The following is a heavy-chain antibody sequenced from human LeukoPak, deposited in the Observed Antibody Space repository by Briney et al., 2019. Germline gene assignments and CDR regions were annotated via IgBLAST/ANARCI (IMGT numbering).Heavy chain of an antibody. D-gene: IGHD6-19*01. CDR3: ARSVRSSGWYDFDY. CDR2: ISYDGSNK. Sequence: GRSLRLSCAASGFTFSSYAMHWVRQAPGKGLEWVAVISYDGSNKYYADSVKGRFTISRDNSKNTLYLQMNSLRAGDTAVYYCARSVRSSGWYDFDYWGQGTLVTVSS. V-gene: IGHV3-30-3*01. CDR1: GFTFSSYA. J-gene: IGHJ4*02.